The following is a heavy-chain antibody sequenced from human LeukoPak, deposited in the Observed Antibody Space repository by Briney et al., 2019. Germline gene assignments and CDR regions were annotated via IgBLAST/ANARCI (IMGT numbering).Heavy chain of an antibody. CDR3: ARREGPFDY. CDR2: IYTSGST. CDR1: GGSISSGSYY. V-gene: IGHV4-61*02. Sequence: SETLSLTCTVSGGSISSGSYYWSWIRQPAGKGLEWIGRIYTSGSTNYNPSLKSRVTISVDTSKNQFSLKLSSVTAADTAVYYCARREGPFDYWGQGTLVTVSS. J-gene: IGHJ4*02.